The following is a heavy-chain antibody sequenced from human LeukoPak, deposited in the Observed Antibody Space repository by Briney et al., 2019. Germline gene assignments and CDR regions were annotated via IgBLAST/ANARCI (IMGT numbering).Heavy chain of an antibody. Sequence: ASVKVSCKASGYTFTGYYMHWVRQAPGQGLEWMGWINPNSGGTHSAQKFQGWVTMTRDTSISTAYMELSRLRSDDTAVYYCARGSVRGVIITPPFDYWGQGTLVTVSS. D-gene: IGHD3-10*01. V-gene: IGHV1-2*04. J-gene: IGHJ4*02. CDR1: GYTFTGYY. CDR3: ARGSVRGVIITPPFDY. CDR2: INPNSGGT.